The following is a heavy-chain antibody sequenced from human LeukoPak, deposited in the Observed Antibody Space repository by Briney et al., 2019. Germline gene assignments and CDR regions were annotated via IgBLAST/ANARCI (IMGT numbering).Heavy chain of an antibody. CDR2: INPNSGGT. V-gene: IGHV1-2*02. CDR3: ARDGRYDSSGYYGTYFDY. J-gene: IGHJ4*02. D-gene: IGHD3-22*01. Sequence: ASVKVSCKASGGTFSSYAISWVRQAPGQGLEWMGWINPNSGGTNYAQKFQGRVTMTRDTSISTAYMELSRLRSDDTAVYYCARDGRYDSSGYYGTYFDYWGQGTLVTVSS. CDR1: GGTFSSYA.